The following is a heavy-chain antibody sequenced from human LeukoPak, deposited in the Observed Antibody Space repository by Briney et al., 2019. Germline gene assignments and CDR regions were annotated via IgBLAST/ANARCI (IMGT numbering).Heavy chain of an antibody. Sequence: PGGSLRLSCAASGFTVSSNYMSWVRQAPGKGLEWVSVIYSGGSTYYADSVKGRFTISRDNSKNTLYLQMNSLRAEDTAVYYCAKIPRGIAVAGNFDYWGQGTLVTVSS. J-gene: IGHJ4*02. CDR2: IYSGGST. CDR1: GFTVSSNY. V-gene: IGHV3-53*01. CDR3: AKIPRGIAVAGNFDY. D-gene: IGHD6-19*01.